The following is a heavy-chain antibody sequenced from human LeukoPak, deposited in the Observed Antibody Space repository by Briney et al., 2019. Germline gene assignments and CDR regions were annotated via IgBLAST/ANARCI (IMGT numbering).Heavy chain of an antibody. J-gene: IGHJ4*02. D-gene: IGHD4-17*01. V-gene: IGHV4-39*01. CDR3: ARVPTVTFFDY. CDR2: IYYSGNT. CDR1: GGSISSSTYY. Sequence: SETLSLTCTVSGGSISSSTYYWGWIRQPPGKGLEWIGNIYYSGNTYYNPSLKSRVTISVDTSKNRFSLKLSSVTAADTAVYYCARVPTVTFFDYWGQGTLVTVSS.